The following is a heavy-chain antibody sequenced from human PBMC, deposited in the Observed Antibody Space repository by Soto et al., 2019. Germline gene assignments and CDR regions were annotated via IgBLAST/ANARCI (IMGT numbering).Heavy chain of an antibody. Sequence: SVKVSCKASGGTFSSYAISWVQQAPGQGLEWMGGIIPIFGTANYAQKFQGRVTVTADQSTSTAYMELSSLSSEDTAVYYCARDWGFLGIVVVPAAGHGMDVWGQGTTVTVSS. CDR2: IIPIFGTA. V-gene: IGHV1-69*13. CDR3: ARDWGFLGIVVVPAAGHGMDV. J-gene: IGHJ6*02. CDR1: GGTFSSYA. D-gene: IGHD2-2*03.